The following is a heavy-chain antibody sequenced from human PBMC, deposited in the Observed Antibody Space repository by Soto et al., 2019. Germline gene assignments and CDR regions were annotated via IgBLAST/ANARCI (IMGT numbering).Heavy chain of an antibody. V-gene: IGHV4-59*01. CDR1: GGSISSYY. J-gene: IGHJ5*02. Sequence: SETLSLTCTVSGGSISSYYWSWIRQPPGKGLEWIGYIYYSGSTNYNPSLKSRVTISVDTSKNQFSLKLSSVTAADTAVYYCARDSLLDNWFDPWGQGTLVTVSS. CDR3: ARDSLLDNWFDP. CDR2: IYYSGST. D-gene: IGHD2-15*01.